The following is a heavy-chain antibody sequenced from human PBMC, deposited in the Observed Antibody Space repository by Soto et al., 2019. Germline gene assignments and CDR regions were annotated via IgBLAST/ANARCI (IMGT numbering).Heavy chain of an antibody. D-gene: IGHD6-13*01. Sequence: QVQLQESGPGLVKPSETLSLTCTVSGGSVSSGSYYWSWIRQPPGKGLEWIGYIYYSGSTNYNPSVRSRVTISVDTSKNQFSLKLSSVTAADTAVYYCARAGSSSWGRINCFDPWGQGTLVTVSS. V-gene: IGHV4-61*01. CDR3: ARAGSSSWGRINCFDP. CDR2: IYYSGST. CDR1: GGSVSSGSYY. J-gene: IGHJ5*02.